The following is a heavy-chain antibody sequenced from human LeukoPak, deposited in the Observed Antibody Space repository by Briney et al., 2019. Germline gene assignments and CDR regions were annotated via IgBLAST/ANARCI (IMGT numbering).Heavy chain of an antibody. V-gene: IGHV4-38-2*02. D-gene: IGHD5-18*01. J-gene: IGHJ4*02. CDR1: GYFISSGYY. CDR3: ARVVDTAEDFDY. Sequence: KASETLSLTCTVSGYFISSGYYWGWIRQPPGKGLEWIGSIYHSGSTYYNPSLKSRVTISVDTSKNQFSLKLSSVTAADTAVYYCARVVDTAEDFDYWGQGTLVTVSS. CDR2: IYHSGST.